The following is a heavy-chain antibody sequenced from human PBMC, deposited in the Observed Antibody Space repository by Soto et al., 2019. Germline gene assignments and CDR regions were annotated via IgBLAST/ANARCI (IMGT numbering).Heavy chain of an antibody. CDR3: ARDHSSSSSIYFYYGMDV. V-gene: IGHV3-21*06. CDR1: GFTFSSYT. D-gene: IGHD6-13*01. J-gene: IGHJ6*02. CDR2: ISGSTDNI. Sequence: GGSLRLSCTASGFTFSSYTMNWVRQAPGKGLEWVSSISGSTDNIHYADSVKGRFTISRDDAKNSLYLQMNSLRDEDTAVYYCARDHSSSSSIYFYYGMDVWGQGTTVTVSS.